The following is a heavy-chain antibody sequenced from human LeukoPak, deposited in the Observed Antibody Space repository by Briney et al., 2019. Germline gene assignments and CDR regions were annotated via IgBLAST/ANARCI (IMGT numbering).Heavy chain of an antibody. V-gene: IGHV4-59*01. Sequence: SETLSLTCTVSGGSISSYYWSWIRQPPGKGLKWIGYIYYSGSTNYNPSLKSRVTISVDTSKNQFSLKLSSVTAADTAVYYCARVIVVVPAAIVWFDPWGQGTLVTVSS. D-gene: IGHD2-2*02. CDR3: ARVIVVVPAAIVWFDP. CDR1: GGSISSYY. J-gene: IGHJ5*02. CDR2: IYYSGST.